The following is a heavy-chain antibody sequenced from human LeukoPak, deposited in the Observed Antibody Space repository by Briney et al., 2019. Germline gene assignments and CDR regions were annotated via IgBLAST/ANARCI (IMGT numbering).Heavy chain of an antibody. V-gene: IGHV3-48*02. CDR2: ITSSSSNI. CDR3: ARINMVRGVISPPDH. Sequence: GGSLRLSCAASGFSFSTYSMNWVRQAPGKGLEWVSYITSSSSNIYYADSVKGRFTISRDNAKNSLYLQMNSMRDEDKAVYYCARINMVRGVISPPDHWGQGTLVTVSS. J-gene: IGHJ4*02. CDR1: GFSFSTYS. D-gene: IGHD3-10*01.